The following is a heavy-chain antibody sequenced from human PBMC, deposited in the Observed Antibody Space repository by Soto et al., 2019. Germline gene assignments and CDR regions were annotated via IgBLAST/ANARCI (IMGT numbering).Heavy chain of an antibody. CDR3: AIKQPQDSSAWYN. CDR2: IYPGDSDT. V-gene: IGHV5-51*01. Sequence: GESLNISCKASGYSFTNYWIGWVRQMPGKGLEWMGTIYPGDSDTRYSPSFQGQVTFSVDKSINTAYLHWTSLKASDTAIYYCAIKQPQDSSAWYNWGQGTLVTVSS. J-gene: IGHJ4*02. CDR1: GYSFTNYW. D-gene: IGHD6-19*01.